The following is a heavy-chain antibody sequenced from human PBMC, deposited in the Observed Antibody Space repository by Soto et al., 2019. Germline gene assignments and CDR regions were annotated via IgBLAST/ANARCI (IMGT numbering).Heavy chain of an antibody. Sequence: SETLSLTCTVSGGSISSGGYYWTWIRQPPGTGLEWIGEINHSRSTNYNPSLKSRVTISVDTSKNQFSLKLTSVTAADTAVYYCARDNLTGLFDYWGQGTLVTVSS. CDR1: GGSISSGGYY. J-gene: IGHJ4*02. V-gene: IGHV4-39*07. CDR2: INHSRST. CDR3: ARDNLTGLFDY. D-gene: IGHD2-8*02.